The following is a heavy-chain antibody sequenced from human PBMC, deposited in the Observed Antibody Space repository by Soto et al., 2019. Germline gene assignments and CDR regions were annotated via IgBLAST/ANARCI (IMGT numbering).Heavy chain of an antibody. V-gene: IGHV4-34*01. CDR3: AREFRDLSYEKQPPIGWWFDP. D-gene: IGHD1-26*01. CDR1: GGSFSGYY. Sequence: PSETLSLTCAVYGGSFSGYYWSWIRQPPGKGLEWIGEINHSGSTNYNPSLKSRVTISVDTSKNQFSLKLSSVTAADTAVYYCAREFRDLSYEKQPPIGWWFDPWGQGTLVT. CDR2: INHSGST. J-gene: IGHJ5*02.